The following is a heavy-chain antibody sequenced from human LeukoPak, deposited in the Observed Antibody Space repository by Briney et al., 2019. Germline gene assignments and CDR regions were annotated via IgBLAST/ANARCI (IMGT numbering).Heavy chain of an antibody. CDR3: AKGKVNHDGALDA. J-gene: IGHJ3*01. CDR2: IKQDGSEK. D-gene: IGHD2-21*01. V-gene: IGHV3-7*03. CDR1: GFTFRNYW. Sequence: GGSLRLSCAASGFTFRNYWMSWVRQAPGKGLEWVANIKQDGSEKYYVDSVKGRFTISRDNSKKTLYLQMNSLRAEDTAVYYCAKGKVNHDGALDAWGQGTLVTVSS.